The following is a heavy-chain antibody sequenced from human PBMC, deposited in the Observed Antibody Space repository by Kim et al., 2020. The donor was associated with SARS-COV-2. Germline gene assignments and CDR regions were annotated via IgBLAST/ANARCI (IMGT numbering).Heavy chain of an antibody. CDR1: GDSFSTYS. CDR3: AGDGPLGYFDL. Sequence: SETLSLTCTVSGDSFSTYSWSWIRQPPGKGLEWLGSIYDSGSPNLNPSLRSRVTISVDTSKNEFSLKFSSLTAADTAVYYCAGDGPLGYFDLWGRGTLVTVSS. J-gene: IGHJ2*01. V-gene: IGHV4-59*01. CDR2: IYDSGSP.